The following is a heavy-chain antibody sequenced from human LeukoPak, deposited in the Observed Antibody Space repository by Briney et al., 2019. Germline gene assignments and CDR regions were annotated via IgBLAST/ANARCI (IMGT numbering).Heavy chain of an antibody. CDR2: IYSSGST. D-gene: IGHD3-9*01. Sequence: SETLSLTCTVSGGSISNYYWSWIRQPPGKGLEWIGYIYSSGSTNYNPSLKSRVTISVDTSKNQFSLRLSSVTAADSAVYYCARAPTRYFDPYSYFYYYMDVWGKGTTVTISS. V-gene: IGHV4-59*01. CDR3: ARAPTRYFDPYSYFYYYMDV. J-gene: IGHJ6*03. CDR1: GGSISNYY.